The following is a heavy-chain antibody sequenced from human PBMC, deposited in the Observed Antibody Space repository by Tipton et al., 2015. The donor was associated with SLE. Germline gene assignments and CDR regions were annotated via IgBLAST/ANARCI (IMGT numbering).Heavy chain of an antibody. CDR2: IYDSGST. D-gene: IGHD3-3*01. Sequence: TLSLTCTVSGGSISSGDFYWSWIRQPPGKGLEWIGYIYDSGSTYYNPSLKSRVIISVDTSKNLFSLKLSSVTAADTAVYYCARSITIFWSGRGYFDYWGQGTLVTVSS. CDR1: GGSISSGDFY. CDR3: ARSITIFWSGRGYFDY. V-gene: IGHV4-30-4*01. J-gene: IGHJ4*02.